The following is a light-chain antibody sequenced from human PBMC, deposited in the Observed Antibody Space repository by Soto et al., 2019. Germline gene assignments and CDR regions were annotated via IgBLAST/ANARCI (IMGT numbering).Light chain of an antibody. CDR3: SSYTSSSTYV. V-gene: IGLV2-14*01. J-gene: IGLJ1*01. CDR2: EVS. CDR1: SSDVGGYNY. Sequence: QSALTQPASVSGSPGQSITISCIGTSSDVGGYNYVSWYQQHPGKAPKIMIFEVSYRPSGVSNRFSGSKSGNTASLTISGLQAEDEADYYCSSYTSSSTYVFGTGTKVTVL.